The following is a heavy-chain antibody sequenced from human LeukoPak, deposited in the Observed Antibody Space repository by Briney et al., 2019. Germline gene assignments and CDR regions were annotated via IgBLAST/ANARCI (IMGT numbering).Heavy chain of an antibody. CDR3: ARVAGYSGRPKGYFDY. CDR1: GGSISSGGYY. J-gene: IGHJ4*02. CDR2: IYYSGST. V-gene: IGHV4-31*03. D-gene: IGHD5-12*01. Sequence: SETLSLTCTVSGGSISSGGYYWSWIRQHPGKGLEWIGYIYYSGSTYYNPSLKSRVTISADTSKNQFSLKLSSVTAADTAVYYCARVAGYSGRPKGYFDYWGQGTLVTVSS.